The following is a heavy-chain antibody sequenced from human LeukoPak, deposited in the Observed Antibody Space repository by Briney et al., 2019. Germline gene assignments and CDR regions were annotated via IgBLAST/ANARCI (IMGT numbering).Heavy chain of an antibody. CDR1: EFTVSNNY. CDR2: IYSGGTT. CDR3: ANEGATTPYFDY. D-gene: IGHD1-26*01. J-gene: IGHJ4*02. Sequence: GGSLRLSCAASEFTVSNNYMTWVRQAPGKGLEWVSVIYSGGTTYYTDSVKGRFTISRDDSKNTLYLQMNSLRAEDTAVYYCANEGATTPYFDYWGQGTLVTVSS. V-gene: IGHV3-66*01.